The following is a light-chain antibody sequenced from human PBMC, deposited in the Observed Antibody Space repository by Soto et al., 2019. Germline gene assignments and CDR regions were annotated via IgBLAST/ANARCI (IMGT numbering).Light chain of an antibody. CDR3: QQYNSSPWT. Sequence: DIQMTQSPSTLSASVGDRVTITCRASQSLSSWLAWYQQKPGKAPKLLIYDASSLESGVPSRFIGRGSGTEFTLTISSLQPDDFATYFCQQYNSSPWTFGQGTKVEIK. J-gene: IGKJ1*01. CDR2: DAS. CDR1: QSLSSW. V-gene: IGKV1-5*01.